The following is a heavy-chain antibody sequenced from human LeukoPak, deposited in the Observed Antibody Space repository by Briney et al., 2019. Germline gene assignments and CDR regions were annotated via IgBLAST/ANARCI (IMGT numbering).Heavy chain of an antibody. J-gene: IGHJ4*02. V-gene: IGHV3-23*01. Sequence: GGSLRLSCAASGFTFSNYAMSWVRKAQGKGLEWVSTISNSGDATYYADSVKGRFTISRDNSKNTLYLQMNSLRAEDTAVYYCAKAPPYKKYFDYWGQGTLVTVSS. CDR3: AKAPPYKKYFDY. D-gene: IGHD1-1*01. CDR1: GFTFSNYA. CDR2: ISNSGDAT.